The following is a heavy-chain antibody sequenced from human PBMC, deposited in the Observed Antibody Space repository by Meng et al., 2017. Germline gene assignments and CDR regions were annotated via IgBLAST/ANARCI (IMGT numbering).Heavy chain of an antibody. CDR1: GGCCSGYY. D-gene: IGHD2-15*01. Sequence: HVRLEQWGAGLLKPSETRCIVCVVSGGCCSGYYWSWIRQPPGKGLEWIGEINHSGSTNYNPYIKSRVTISVDTSKNQFSLKLSSVTAADTAVYYCARGVRLPDYWGQGTLVTVSS. CDR3: ARGVRLPDY. J-gene: IGHJ4*02. CDR2: INHSGST. V-gene: IGHV4-34*01.